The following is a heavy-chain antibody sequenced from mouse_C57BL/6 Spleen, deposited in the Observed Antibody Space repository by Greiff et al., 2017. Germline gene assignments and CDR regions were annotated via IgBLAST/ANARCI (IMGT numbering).Heavy chain of an antibody. D-gene: IGHD4-1*01. CDR2: ISDGGSYT. Sequence: EVKLMESGGGLVKPGGSLKLSCAASGFTFSSYAMSWVRQTPEKRLEWVATISDGGSYTYYPDNVKGRFTISRDNAKNHLYLQMSHLKSEDTAMYYCARVELGRWAMDYWGQGTSVTVSS. CDR1: GFTFSSYA. J-gene: IGHJ4*01. CDR3: ARVELGRWAMDY. V-gene: IGHV5-4*03.